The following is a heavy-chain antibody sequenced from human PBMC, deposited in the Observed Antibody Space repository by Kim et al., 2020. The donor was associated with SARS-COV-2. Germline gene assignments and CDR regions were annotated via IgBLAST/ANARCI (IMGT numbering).Heavy chain of an antibody. V-gene: IGHV3-23*01. CDR3: AYFREPDY. J-gene: IGHJ4*02. CDR2: ISGSGTTT. D-gene: IGHD3-10*01. Sequence: GGSLRLSCVGSGFTFSDYGIDWVRQHPGKGLEWVAGISGSGTTTTYADSMTGRFIISRDNSKNTLYLQMSSLRGDDTAIYYCAYFREPDYCGKGNMVTV. CDR1: GFTFSDYG.